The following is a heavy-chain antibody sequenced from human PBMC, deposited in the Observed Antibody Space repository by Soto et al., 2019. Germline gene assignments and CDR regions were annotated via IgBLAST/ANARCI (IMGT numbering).Heavy chain of an antibody. CDR1: GYTFTKNW. CDR2: IDPSDSET. V-gene: IGHV5-10-1*01. CDR3: VRLSGRSAYGLGV. Sequence: PGESLKISCQASGYTFTKNWTNWVRQMPGKGPEWMGRIDPSDSETKYNPSVEGHLRLSVDKFTSTAYLEWSSLKASDCAMYYCVRLSGRSAYGLGVRGQGTTVTVSS. D-gene: IGHD3-16*01. J-gene: IGHJ6*01.